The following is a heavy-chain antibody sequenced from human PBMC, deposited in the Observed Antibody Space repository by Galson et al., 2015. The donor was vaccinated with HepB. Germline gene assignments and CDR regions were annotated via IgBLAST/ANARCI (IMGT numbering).Heavy chain of an antibody. V-gene: IGHV3-74*01. CDR2: IDSDGSST. Sequence: SLRLSCAASGFTFSGSWMHWVRQAPGKGLVWVSRIDSDGSSTNYADSVKGRFTISRDNAKNTLYLQMNSLRAEDTAVYYCARDREFTYYDIWSGYSFDYWGQGTLVTVSS. D-gene: IGHD3-3*01. CDR1: GFTFSGSW. J-gene: IGHJ4*02. CDR3: ARDREFTYYDIWSGYSFDY.